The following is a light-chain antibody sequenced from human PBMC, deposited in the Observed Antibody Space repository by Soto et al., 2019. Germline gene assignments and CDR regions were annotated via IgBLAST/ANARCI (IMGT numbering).Light chain of an antibody. CDR1: QSLLHSNGYKY. V-gene: IGKV2-28*01. CDR3: MQGLQTPS. J-gene: IGKJ2*01. Sequence: DIVMTQSPLSLPVTPGEPASISCRSSQSLLHSNGYKYLDWYLQKPGQSPQLLIYLGSNRASGVPDRFSGSGSGTDFTLAISRVEAEDVGVYYCMQGLQTPSFGQGTKLEIK. CDR2: LGS.